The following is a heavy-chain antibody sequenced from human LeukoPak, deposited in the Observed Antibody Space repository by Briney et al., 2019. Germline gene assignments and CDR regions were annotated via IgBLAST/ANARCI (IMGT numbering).Heavy chain of an antibody. Sequence: ASVNVSCKASGYTFTVYYMHWVRQAPGQGLGWEGWINPNSGGTNYAQKFQGRVTMTRDTSISTAYMELSRLRSDDTAVYYCARDRGYQLLFDYWGQGTLVTVSS. CDR3: ARDRGYQLLFDY. D-gene: IGHD2-2*01. CDR1: GYTFTVYY. V-gene: IGHV1-2*02. CDR2: INPNSGGT. J-gene: IGHJ4*02.